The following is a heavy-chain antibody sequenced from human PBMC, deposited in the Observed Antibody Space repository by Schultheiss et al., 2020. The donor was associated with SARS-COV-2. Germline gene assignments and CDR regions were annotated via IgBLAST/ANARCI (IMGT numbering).Heavy chain of an antibody. CDR1: GFTFSSYA. D-gene: IGHD6-13*01. J-gene: IGHJ6*02. Sequence: GGSLRLSCAASGFTFSSYAMSWVRQAPGKGLEWVSYISSSSSYTNYADSVNGRFIISRDNSRNFLYQQMNSLRPEDMAVYYCARDRAAYSSSWGYGMDVWGQGTTVTVSS. CDR2: ISSSSSYT. V-gene: IGHV3-21*05. CDR3: ARDRAAYSSSWGYGMDV.